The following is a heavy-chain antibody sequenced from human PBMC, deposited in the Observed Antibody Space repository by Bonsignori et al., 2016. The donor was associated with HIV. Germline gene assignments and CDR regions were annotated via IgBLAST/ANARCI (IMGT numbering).Heavy chain of an antibody. J-gene: IGHJ4*02. V-gene: IGHV3-53*01. CDR2: IYSGGST. CDR3: ARASSGRQWLVRGYYFDY. Sequence: WIRQPPGKGLEWVSLIYSGGSTSYADSVKGRFTISRDNSKNTLYLQLNSLRAEDTAVYYCARASSGRQWLVRGYYFDYWGQGTLVTVSS. D-gene: IGHD6-19*01.